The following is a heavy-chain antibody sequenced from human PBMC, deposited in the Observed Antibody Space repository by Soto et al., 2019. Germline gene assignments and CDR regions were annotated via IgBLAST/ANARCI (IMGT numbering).Heavy chain of an antibody. D-gene: IGHD6-6*01. J-gene: IGHJ4*02. V-gene: IGHV1-2*06. CDR2: INPNSGEV. Sequence: QVQLVQSGAEVKKPGASVKVSCKASGYTFIGYYIHWVRQAPGQGLEWMGRINPNSGEVTYGETFQGRVTMTRDTSNNTAYMELSRLRSDDTAVYYCARDPRPLWCFDYWGQGTLVTVSS. CDR3: ARDPRPLWCFDY. CDR1: GYTFIGYY.